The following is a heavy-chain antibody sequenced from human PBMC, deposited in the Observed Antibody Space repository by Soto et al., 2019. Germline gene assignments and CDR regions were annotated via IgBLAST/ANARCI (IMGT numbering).Heavy chain of an antibody. CDR2: FDPEDGET. J-gene: IGHJ5*01. CDR1: GYTLTELS. D-gene: IGHD2-15*01. Sequence: ASVKVSCKVSGYTLTELSMHWVRQAPGKGLEWMGGFDPEDGETIYAQKFQGRVTTTEDTSTDTAYMELSSLRSDDTAVYYWARAGFCSDGYGYNLDWFDSWSQGTLVTVSS. CDR3: ARAGFCSDGYGYNLDWFDS. V-gene: IGHV1-24*01.